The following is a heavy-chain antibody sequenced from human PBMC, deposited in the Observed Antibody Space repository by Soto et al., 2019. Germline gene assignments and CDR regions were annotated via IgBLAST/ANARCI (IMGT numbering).Heavy chain of an antibody. CDR3: ERDGGRNSGGIDY. Sequence: QVQLVQSGAEVKKPGSSVKVSCKASGGTFSSYSINWVRQAPGQGLEWMGEIIPIFGTANYAQKFQGRVTITADESTRTAYMELSSLRSEDTDVYYCERDGGRNSGGIDYWGQGTLVTVSS. CDR1: GGTFSSYS. CDR2: IIPIFGTA. V-gene: IGHV1-69*01. D-gene: IGHD1-26*01. J-gene: IGHJ4*02.